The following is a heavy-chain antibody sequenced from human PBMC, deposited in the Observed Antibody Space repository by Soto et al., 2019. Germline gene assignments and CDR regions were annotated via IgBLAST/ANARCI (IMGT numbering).Heavy chain of an antibody. CDR2: KYYSGAT. V-gene: IGHV4-30-4*01. CDR1: GGSIKSDYY. J-gene: IGHJ6*02. Sequence: SETLSLTCTVSGGSIKSDYYWAWVRQPPGGGLQWMGYKYYSGATDSDPSLEARVSFSVDTSKNQFFLNLTSVTVADTAVYFCARGRPNYFYYGLDVWGPGIPVTVSS. CDR3: ARGRPNYFYYGLDV.